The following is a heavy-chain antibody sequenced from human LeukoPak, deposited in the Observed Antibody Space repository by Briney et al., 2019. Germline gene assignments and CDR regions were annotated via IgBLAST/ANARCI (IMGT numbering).Heavy chain of an antibody. J-gene: IGHJ4*02. Sequence: GGSLRLSCAASGFTFRSYWMHWVRPPPGKGLVWVSRIKSDGSSTSYADFVKGRFTISRDNAKNTLYLQMNSLRAEDTAVYYCARDLNWETYWGQGTLVSVSS. CDR3: ARDLNWETY. CDR1: GFTFRSYW. D-gene: IGHD7-27*01. V-gene: IGHV3-74*01. CDR2: IKSDGSST.